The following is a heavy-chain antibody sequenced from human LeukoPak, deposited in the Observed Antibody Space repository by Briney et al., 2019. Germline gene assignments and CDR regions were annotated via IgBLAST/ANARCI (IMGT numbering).Heavy chain of an antibody. V-gene: IGHV3-9*01. CDR1: GFTFDDYA. CDR2: ISWNSGSI. Sequence: PGRSLRLSCAASGFTFDDYAMHWVRQAPGKGLEGVSGISWNSGSIGYADSVKGRFTISRDNAKNSLYLQMNSLRAEDTALYYCAKVQWSQYGMDVWGQGTTVTVSS. D-gene: IGHD2-15*01. J-gene: IGHJ6*02. CDR3: AKVQWSQYGMDV.